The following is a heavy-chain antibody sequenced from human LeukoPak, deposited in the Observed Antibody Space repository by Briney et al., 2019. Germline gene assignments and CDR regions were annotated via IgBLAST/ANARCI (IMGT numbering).Heavy chain of an antibody. Sequence: SETLSLTCTVSGGSISSYYWSWIRQPPGKGLEWIGYIYYSGSTNYNPSLKSRVTISVDTSKNQFSLKLSSVTAADTAVYYCARVGYYYDSSGYYYYYYYMDVWGKGTTVTISS. CDR3: ARVGYYYDSSGYYYYYYYMDV. D-gene: IGHD3-22*01. CDR1: GGSISSYY. CDR2: IYYSGST. V-gene: IGHV4-59*01. J-gene: IGHJ6*03.